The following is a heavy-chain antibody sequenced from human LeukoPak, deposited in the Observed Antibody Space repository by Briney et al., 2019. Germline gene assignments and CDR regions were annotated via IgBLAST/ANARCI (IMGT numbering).Heavy chain of an antibody. Sequence: GGSLRLSCAVSGFTFSSYRMNWVRQAPGKGLEWVASIRQDGNEKSYVDSVKGRFTISRDNTKDSLYLQIDSLRAEDTAMYFCARDGTAPGLYFDLWGQGTLVTVSS. CDR2: IRQDGNEK. J-gene: IGHJ4*01. D-gene: IGHD6-13*01. V-gene: IGHV3-7*01. CDR3: ARDGTAPGLYFDL. CDR1: GFTFSSYR.